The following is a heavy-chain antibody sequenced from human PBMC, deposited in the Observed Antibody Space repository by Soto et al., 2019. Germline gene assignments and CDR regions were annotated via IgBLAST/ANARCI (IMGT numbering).Heavy chain of an antibody. D-gene: IGHD1-26*01. J-gene: IGHJ4*02. V-gene: IGHV1-3*01. CDR2: INAGNGNT. CDR1: GYTFTSYA. Sequence: GASVKVSCKASGYTFTSYAMHWVRQAPGQRLEWMGWINAGNGNTKYSQKFQGRVTITRDTSASTAYMELSSLRSEDTAVYYCARSKWELLRYFDYWGQGTLVTVSS. CDR3: ARSKWELLRYFDY.